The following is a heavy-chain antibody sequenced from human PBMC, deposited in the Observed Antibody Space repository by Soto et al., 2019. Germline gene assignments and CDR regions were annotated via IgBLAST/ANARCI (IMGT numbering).Heavy chain of an antibody. D-gene: IGHD3-3*01. CDR2: ISAYNGNT. V-gene: IGHV1-18*04. CDR1: GYTSTNYG. J-gene: IGHJ5*02. CDR3: ARALQYDFWSGYFDNWFDP. Sequence: AAVKVSSKASGYTSTNYGINWVRQAPGQGLEWMGWISAYNGNTNYAQKLQGRVTMTTDTSTSTAYMELRSLRSDDTAVYYCARALQYDFWSGYFDNWFDPWGQGTLFTVSS.